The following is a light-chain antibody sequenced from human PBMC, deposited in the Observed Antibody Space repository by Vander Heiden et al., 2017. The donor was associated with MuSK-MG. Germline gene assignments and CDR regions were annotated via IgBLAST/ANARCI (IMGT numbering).Light chain of an antibody. V-gene: IGLV3-21*04. J-gene: IGLJ1*01. CDR3: QVWDSDSDHPV. Sequence: YVLTHPPSVSVAPGETATTTRGGDHTGGKSLRWYQQKPGQAPVLVIYYDNERPSGIPERFSGSNSGDTATLTISRVDAGNEADYYCQVWDSDSDHPVFGAGTKVTAL. CDR2: YDN. CDR1: HTGGKS.